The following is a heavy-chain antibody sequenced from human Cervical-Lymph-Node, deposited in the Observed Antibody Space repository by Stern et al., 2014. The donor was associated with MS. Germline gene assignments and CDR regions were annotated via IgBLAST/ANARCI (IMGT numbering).Heavy chain of an antibody. CDR2: IWHDGKNE. V-gene: IGHV3-33*01. CDR1: GFSFSSYG. D-gene: IGHD6-13*01. Sequence: VQLVESGGGVVQPGRSLRLSCAASGFSFSSYGMYWVRPAPGKGLGWVSVIWHDGKNEYYADSVKGRFTISRDNAKSTVYLQMNSLRDEDTAVYFCARHPAAAGTGVHLEYWGQGTLVIVSS. CDR3: ARHPAAAGTGVHLEY. J-gene: IGHJ4*02.